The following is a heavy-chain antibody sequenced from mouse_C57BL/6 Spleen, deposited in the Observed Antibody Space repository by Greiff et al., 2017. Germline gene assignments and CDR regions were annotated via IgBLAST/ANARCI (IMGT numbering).Heavy chain of an antibody. D-gene: IGHD1-1*01. J-gene: IGHJ2*01. CDR3: ARYGVAGDFDY. V-gene: IGHV1-26*01. CDR1: GYTFTDYY. Sequence: EVQLQQSGPELVKPGASVKISCKASGYTFTDYYMNWVKQSHGKSLEWIGYINPNNGGTSYNQKFKGKATLTVNKSSSTAYMELRSLTSEDSAVYYCARYGVAGDFDYWGQGTTLTVSS. CDR2: INPNNGGT.